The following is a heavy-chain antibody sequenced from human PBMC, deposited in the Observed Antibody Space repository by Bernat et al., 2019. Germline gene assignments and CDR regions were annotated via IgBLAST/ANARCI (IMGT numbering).Heavy chain of an antibody. Sequence: QVQLQESGPGLVKPSETLSLTCTVSGGSISNYYWGWVRQPPGKELEWIGYVSYTGSTHYTPHLMSRATVSLDTSDNQFYLNLSSVTAADTAVYYCARMFPPLTDYYFDSWGQGPLVTVSS. D-gene: IGHD3-10*02. CDR3: ARMFPPLTDYYFDS. CDR1: GGSISNYY. V-gene: IGHV4-59*08. CDR2: VSYTGST. J-gene: IGHJ4*02.